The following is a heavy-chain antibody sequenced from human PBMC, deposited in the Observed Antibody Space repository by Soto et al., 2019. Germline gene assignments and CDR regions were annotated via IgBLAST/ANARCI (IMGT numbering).Heavy chain of an antibody. CDR3: ARQRVLSTNMFITSFDP. CDR2: VYYTETT. Sequence: SEALSVTCRLSGGSINSSDHFWGWIRQTPGKGLEWIGSVYYTETTYYNPSLKSPVTISVETSRNTLSLKVNSVTAADTGIYYCARQRVLSTNMFITSFDPWGQGTLVTVSS. J-gene: IGHJ5*02. CDR1: GGSINSSDHF. V-gene: IGHV4-39*01. D-gene: IGHD3-10*02.